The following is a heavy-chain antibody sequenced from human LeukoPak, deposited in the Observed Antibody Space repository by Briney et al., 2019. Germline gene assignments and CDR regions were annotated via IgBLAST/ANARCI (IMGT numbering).Heavy chain of an antibody. CDR3: SRHYSSDPFDY. Sequence: SETLSLTCSVSGASISSYYWSWIRQPPGKGLEWIGYIDYSGSTNYSPSLKSRVTISADTSKNQFSLKLTSLTAADTALYFWSRHYSSDPFDYWGQGTLVTVSS. V-gene: IGHV4-59*08. CDR1: GASISSYY. D-gene: IGHD2-21*01. CDR2: IDYSGST. J-gene: IGHJ4*02.